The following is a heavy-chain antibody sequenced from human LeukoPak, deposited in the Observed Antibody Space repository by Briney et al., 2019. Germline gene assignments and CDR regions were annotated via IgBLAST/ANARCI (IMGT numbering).Heavy chain of an antibody. CDR1: GVSISDYY. CDR2: IYYTGST. CDR3: ARRTYYDTLTGYNYWYFDL. D-gene: IGHD3-9*01. Sequence: TSETLSLTCTVSGVSISDYYWSWVRQPPGKGLEWIGYIYYTGSTDYNPSLKSRVTMSLDTSKNQFSLNLRSVTATDTAVYYCARRTYYDTLTGYNYWYFDLWGRGTLVTVSS. V-gene: IGHV4-59*01. J-gene: IGHJ2*01.